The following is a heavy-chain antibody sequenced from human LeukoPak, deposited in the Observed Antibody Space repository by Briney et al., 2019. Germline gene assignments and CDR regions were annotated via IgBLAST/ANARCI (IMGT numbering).Heavy chain of an antibody. J-gene: IGHJ4*02. CDR1: GFTFSSYG. V-gene: IGHV3-23*01. CDR3: AKGASYYYDSRGQIDY. D-gene: IGHD3-22*01. CDR2: ISGSGGST. Sequence: PGGSLRLSCAASGFTFSSYGMHWVRQAPGKGLEWVSVISGSGGSTYYADSVKGRFTISRDNSKNTLYLQMNSLRAEDTAVYYCAKGASYYYDSRGQIDYWGQGTLVTVSS.